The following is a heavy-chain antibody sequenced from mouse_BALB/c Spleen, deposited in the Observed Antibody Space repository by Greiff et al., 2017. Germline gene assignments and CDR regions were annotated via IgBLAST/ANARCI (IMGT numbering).Heavy chain of an antibody. CDR2: ISSGGSYT. Sequence: EVMLVESGGGLVKPGGSLKLSCAASGFTFSSYTMSWVRQTPEKRLEWVATISSGGSYTYYPDSVKGRFTISRDNAKNTLYLQMSSLKSEDTAMYFCTRDHCDYDEGVGYWGQGTSVTVSS. V-gene: IGHV5-6-4*01. D-gene: IGHD2-4*01. J-gene: IGHJ4*01. CDR1: GFTFSSYT. CDR3: TRDHCDYDEGVGY.